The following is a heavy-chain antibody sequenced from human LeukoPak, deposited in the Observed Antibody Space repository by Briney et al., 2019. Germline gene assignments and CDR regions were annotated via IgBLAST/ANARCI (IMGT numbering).Heavy chain of an antibody. CDR1: GFTFSSYG. V-gene: IGHV3-30*18. Sequence: GGSLRLSCAASGFTFSSYGMHWVRQAPGKGLEWVAVISYDGSNKYYADSVKGRFTISRDNSKNTLYLQMNSLRAEDTALYYCAKDISSSGSIVSVLDYWGQGTLVTVSS. CDR3: AKDISSSGSIVSVLDY. J-gene: IGHJ4*02. CDR2: ISYDGSNK. D-gene: IGHD6-19*01.